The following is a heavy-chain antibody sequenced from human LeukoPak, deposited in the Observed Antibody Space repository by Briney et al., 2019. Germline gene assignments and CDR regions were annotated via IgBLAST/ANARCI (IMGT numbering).Heavy chain of an antibody. CDR2: ISGSGGST. D-gene: IGHD1-26*01. CDR1: GFTFSSYA. J-gene: IGHJ4*02. CDR3: ANPGAGIVGAPTVH. V-gene: IGHV3-23*01. Sequence: GGPLRLSCAASGFTFSSYAMSWVRQAPGKGLEWVSAISGSGGSTYYADSVKGRFTISRNNSKNTLYLQMNSLRAEDTAVYYCANPGAGIVGAPTVHWGQGTLVTVSS.